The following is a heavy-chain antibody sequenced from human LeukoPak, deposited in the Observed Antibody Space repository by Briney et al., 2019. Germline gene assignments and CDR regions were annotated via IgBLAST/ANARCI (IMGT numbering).Heavy chain of an antibody. J-gene: IGHJ4*02. CDR3: ARDGPAQMVDFDY. V-gene: IGHV1-2*02. CDR1: GYIFSGTGQY. Sequence: DSVKVSCKASGYIFSGTGQYLYWLRQAPGQGLECMGWIYPNNGATAYAQQFQGRVAMTRDTSINTAYMELSRLRPDDTAVYYCARDGPAQMVDFDYWGQGALVTVSS. D-gene: IGHD3-10*01. CDR2: IYPNNGAT.